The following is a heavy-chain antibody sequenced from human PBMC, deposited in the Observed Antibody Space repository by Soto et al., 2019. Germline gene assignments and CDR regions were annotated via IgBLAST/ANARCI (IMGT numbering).Heavy chain of an antibody. Sequence: QVQLVQSGAEVKKPGSSVKVSCKASGGSFSSYAISWVRQAPGQGLEWMGGIIPIVGTGNYAQNYQGRVTITADEYTSTVFMELSGLTSEDTAVFYCARGGGVGVAGSAAFDMWGQGTLVNVSS. CDR2: IIPIVGTG. CDR1: GGSFSSYA. J-gene: IGHJ3*02. D-gene: IGHD3-3*01. V-gene: IGHV1-69*01. CDR3: ARGGGVGVAGSAAFDM.